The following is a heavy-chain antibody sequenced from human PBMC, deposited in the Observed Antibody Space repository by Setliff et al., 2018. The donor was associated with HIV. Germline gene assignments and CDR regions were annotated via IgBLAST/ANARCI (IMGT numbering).Heavy chain of an antibody. V-gene: IGHV4-4*07. CDR1: GGSISDYH. J-gene: IGHJ6*02. CDR3: ARDPNYMDV. CDR2: IYTGGST. Sequence: PSETLSLTCSVSGGSISDYHWSWVRQPAGKGLQWIGRIYTGGSTKFNPSLGGRASLSVDKSNNQVSLKLTSVTAADTAIYSCARDPNYMDVWGQGTTGIFSS.